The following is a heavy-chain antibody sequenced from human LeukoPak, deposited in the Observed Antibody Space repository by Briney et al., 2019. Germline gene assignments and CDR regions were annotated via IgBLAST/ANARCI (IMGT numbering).Heavy chain of an antibody. V-gene: IGHV3-30-3*01. J-gene: IGHJ6*02. Sequence: GGSLRLSCAASGFTFSSYAMHWVRQAPGKGLEWVAVISYDGSNKYYADSVKGRFTISRDNSKNTLYLQMNSLRAEDTAVYYCARGKRAYQLLFSGSHPAPYYYYGMDVWGQGTTVTVSS. CDR2: ISYDGSNK. CDR1: GFTFSSYA. D-gene: IGHD2-2*01. CDR3: ARGKRAYQLLFSGSHPAPYYYYGMDV.